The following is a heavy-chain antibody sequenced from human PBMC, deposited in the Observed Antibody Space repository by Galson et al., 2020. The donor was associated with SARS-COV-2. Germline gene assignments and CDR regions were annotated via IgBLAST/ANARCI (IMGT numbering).Heavy chain of an antibody. CDR2: IYTSGRT. CDR1: GGSISSYY. V-gene: IGHV4-4*07. CDR3: ARSLLSMVRGVIGWFDP. D-gene: IGHD3-10*01. J-gene: IGHJ5*02. Sequence: SETLSLTCTVSGGSISSYYWSWIRQPAGKGLEWIGRIYTSGRTNYNPSLKSRVTMSVDTSKNQFSLKLSSVTAADTAVYYCARSLLSMVRGVIGWFDPWGQGTLVTVSS.